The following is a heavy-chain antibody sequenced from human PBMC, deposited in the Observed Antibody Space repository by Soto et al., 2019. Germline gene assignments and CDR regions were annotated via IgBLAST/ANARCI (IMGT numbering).Heavy chain of an antibody. Sequence: EVQLVESGGGLVQPGGSLRLSCAASGFTFSGSWMHWVRQAPGKGLVWGSRINGDGSGTSYADFVKGRFTISRDNAKNTLFLHMNGLRAEDTAVYYCARGIFFSGTANDYWGQGTLVTVSS. J-gene: IGHJ4*02. V-gene: IGHV3-74*01. CDR1: GFTFSGSW. CDR3: ARGIFFSGTANDY. D-gene: IGHD3-10*01. CDR2: INGDGSGT.